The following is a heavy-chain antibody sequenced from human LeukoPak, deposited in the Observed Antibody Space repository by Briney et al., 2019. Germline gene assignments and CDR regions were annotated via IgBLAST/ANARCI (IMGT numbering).Heavy chain of an antibody. CDR1: GYTFTNYG. J-gene: IGHJ4*02. V-gene: IGHV1-18*01. Sequence: ASVKVSCKASGYTFTNYGIFWVRQAPGQGLEWMGWISAYSGNTNYAQKLQGRVTMTTEASTSTAYMELESLRSDDTAVYYCAISQGSYYDTSGYLGGDYWGQGTLVTVSS. CDR3: AISQGSYYDTSGYLGGDY. CDR2: ISAYSGNT. D-gene: IGHD3-22*01.